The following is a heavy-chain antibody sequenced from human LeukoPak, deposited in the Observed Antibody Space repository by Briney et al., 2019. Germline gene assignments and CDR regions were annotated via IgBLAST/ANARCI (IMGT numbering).Heavy chain of an antibody. CDR1: GGSISSSSYY. CDR3: ASSPPPNYYYGMDV. CDR2: IYYSGST. V-gene: IGHV4-39*07. Sequence: SETLSLTCTVSGGSISSSSYYWGWIRQPPGKGLEWIGSIYYSGSTYYNPSLKSRVTISVDKSKNHFSLKLSSVTVADTAVYYWASSPPPNYYYGMDVWGQGTTVTVSS. J-gene: IGHJ6*02.